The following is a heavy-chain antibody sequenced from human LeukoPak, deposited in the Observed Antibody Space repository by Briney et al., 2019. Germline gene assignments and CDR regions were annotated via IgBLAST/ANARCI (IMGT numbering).Heavy chain of an antibody. V-gene: IGHV3-23*01. Sequence: GGSLRLSCAASGFTFSSYAMSWVRQAPGKGLEWVSAISGSGGSTYYADSVKGRFTISRDNSKNTLYLQMNSLRAEDTAVYYRAKRKIAVAGTLSWFDPWGQGTLVTVSS. CDR2: ISGSGGST. CDR3: AKRKIAVAGTLSWFDP. CDR1: GFTFSSYA. J-gene: IGHJ5*02. D-gene: IGHD6-19*01.